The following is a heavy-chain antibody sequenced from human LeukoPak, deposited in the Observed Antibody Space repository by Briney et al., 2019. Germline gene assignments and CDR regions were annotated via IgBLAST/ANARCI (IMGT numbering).Heavy chain of an antibody. J-gene: IGHJ6*03. Sequence: GESLQISCKGSGYSFTSYWIGWVRQMPGKGLEWMGIIFPGDSDTRYSPSFQGQVTISADKSISTAYLQWSSLKASDTAMYYCARQGAAGKYYYYYMDVCGKGTTVTVSS. CDR1: GYSFTSYW. D-gene: IGHD6-13*01. V-gene: IGHV5-51*01. CDR2: IFPGDSDT. CDR3: ARQGAAGKYYYYYMDV.